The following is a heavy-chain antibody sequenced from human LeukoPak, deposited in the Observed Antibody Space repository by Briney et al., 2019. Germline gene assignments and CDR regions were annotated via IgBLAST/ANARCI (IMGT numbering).Heavy chain of an antibody. J-gene: IGHJ3*02. CDR3: ARPHYDFWSGYSFDAFDI. Sequence: SETLSLTCTVSGGSISSSRYYWGWFRQPPGKGLEWSGSIYYSGSTYYNPSLKSRVTISVDTSKNQFSLKLSSVTAADPAVYYCARPHYDFWSGYSFDAFDIWGQGTMVTVSS. D-gene: IGHD3-3*01. CDR1: GGSISSSRYY. CDR2: IYYSGST. V-gene: IGHV4-39*01.